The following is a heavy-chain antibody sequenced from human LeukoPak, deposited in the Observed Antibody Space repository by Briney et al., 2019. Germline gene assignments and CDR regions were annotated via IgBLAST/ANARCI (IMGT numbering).Heavy chain of an antibody. CDR2: ISSSSSYI. D-gene: IGHD6-19*01. CDR3: ARDASSGWYFNWFDP. V-gene: IGHV3-21*01. J-gene: IGHJ5*02. CDR1: GFTFSSYS. Sequence: PGGSLRLSCAASGFTFSSYSMNWVRQAPGKGLEWVSSISSSSSYIYYADSVKGRFTISRDNAKNSLYLQMNSLRAEDTAVYYCARDASSGWYFNWFDPWGQGTLVTVSS.